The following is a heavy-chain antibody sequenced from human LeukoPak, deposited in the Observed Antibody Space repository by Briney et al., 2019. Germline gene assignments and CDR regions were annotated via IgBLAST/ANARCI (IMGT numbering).Heavy chain of an antibody. J-gene: IGHJ3*02. V-gene: IGHV3-30*04. D-gene: IGHD6-6*01. CDR2: ISYDGSNK. CDR1: GFTFSSYA. CDR3: ASQIAARPLDLRAFDI. Sequence: PGGSLRLSCAASGFTFSSYAMHWVRQAPGKGLEWVAVISYDGSNKYYADSVKGRFTISRDNSKNTLYLQMNSLRAEDTAVYYCASQIAARPLDLRAFDIWGQGTMVTVSS.